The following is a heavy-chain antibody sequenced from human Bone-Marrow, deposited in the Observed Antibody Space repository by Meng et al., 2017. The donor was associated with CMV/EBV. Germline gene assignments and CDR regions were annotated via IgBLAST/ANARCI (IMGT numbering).Heavy chain of an antibody. D-gene: IGHD3-10*01. V-gene: IGHV3-11*01. CDR1: GFTFSDYY. CDR2: ISSSGSTI. CDR3: ARRVKKLLWFGEPPARDAFDI. J-gene: IGHJ3*02. Sequence: GGSLRLSCAASGFTFSDYYMSWIRQAPGKGLEWVSYISSSGSTIYYADSVKGRFTISRDNAKNSLYLQMNSLRAEDTAVYYCARRVKKLLWFGEPPARDAFDIWGQGTMVTVSS.